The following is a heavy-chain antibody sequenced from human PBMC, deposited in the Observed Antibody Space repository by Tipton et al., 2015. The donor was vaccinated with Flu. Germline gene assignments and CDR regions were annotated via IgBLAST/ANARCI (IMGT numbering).Heavy chain of an antibody. D-gene: IGHD4-11*01. CDR1: GFSFSTHA. Sequence: AVSGFSFSTHAIHWVRQGPGKGLEWVAVISKDGSAKYYADSVQGRFTVSRDNSKNTVYLQMSSLRPEDTAMFYCARDAGYSINWQPGGYWGQGTLVIVAS. CDR2: ISKDGSAK. V-gene: IGHV3-30*04. J-gene: IGHJ4*02. CDR3: ARDAGYSINWQPGGY.